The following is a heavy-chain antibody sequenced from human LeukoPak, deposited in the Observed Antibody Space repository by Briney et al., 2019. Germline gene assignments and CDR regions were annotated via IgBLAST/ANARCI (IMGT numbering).Heavy chain of an antibody. D-gene: IGHD3-10*01. CDR1: GYNFISYA. CDR3: ARVLSDDYYGSGNLDYYYYMDV. J-gene: IGHJ6*03. CDR2: IHAGNGNT. Sequence: GASVEVSCKASGYNFISYAIHWVRQAPGQRPEWMGWIHAGNGNTKYSQKFQDRVTITRDTSARTADMELSSLTSEDTAVYYCARVLSDDYYGSGNLDYYYYMDVWGKGTTVTVSS. V-gene: IGHV1-3*01.